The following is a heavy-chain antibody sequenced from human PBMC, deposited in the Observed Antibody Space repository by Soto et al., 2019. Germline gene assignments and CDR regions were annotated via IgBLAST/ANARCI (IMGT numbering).Heavy chain of an antibody. J-gene: IGHJ6*02. V-gene: IGHV4-34*01. Sequence: QVQLQQWGAGLLKPSETLSLTCAVYGGSFSGYYWSWIRQPPGKGLEWIGEINHRGSTNYNPSLKSRVTISVDTSKNQFSLKLSSVIAADTAVYYCARDRSATKYGMDVWGQGTTVTVSS. CDR1: GGSFSGYY. CDR2: INHRGST. D-gene: IGHD5-12*01. CDR3: ARDRSATKYGMDV.